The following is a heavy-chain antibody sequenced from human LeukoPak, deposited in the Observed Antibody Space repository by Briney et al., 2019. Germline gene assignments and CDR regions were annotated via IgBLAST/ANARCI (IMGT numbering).Heavy chain of an antibody. J-gene: IGHJ4*02. V-gene: IGHV4-30-4*01. D-gene: IGHD3-22*01. Sequence: SQTLSLTCTVSGDSISSGYSYWSWIRQPPGKGLEWIGYIYSSGNTYYNPSLKSLITMSVDTSKNQFSLKLSSVTAADTAVYYCARRGSLGVIMFYVFDYWGQGTLVTVSS. CDR3: ARRGSLGVIMFYVFDY. CDR1: GDSISSGYSY. CDR2: IYSSGNT.